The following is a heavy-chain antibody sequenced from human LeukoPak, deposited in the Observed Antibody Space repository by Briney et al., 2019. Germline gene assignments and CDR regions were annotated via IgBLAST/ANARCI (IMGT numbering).Heavy chain of an antibody. Sequence: SETLSPTCTVSGGSISSSSYYWGWIRQPPGKGLEWIGSIYYSGSTYYNPSLKSRVTISVDTSKNQFSLKLSSVTAADTAVYYCASSDPWGQGTLVTVSS. CDR2: IYYSGST. J-gene: IGHJ5*02. CDR1: GGSISSSSYY. CDR3: ASSDP. V-gene: IGHV4-39*01.